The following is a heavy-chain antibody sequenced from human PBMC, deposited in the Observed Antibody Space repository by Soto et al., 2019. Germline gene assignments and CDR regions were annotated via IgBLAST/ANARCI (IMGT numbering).Heavy chain of an antibody. CDR1: GGSINSGGYF. Sequence: PSETLSLTCSVSGGSINSGGYFWSWIRQHPGKGLECIGYIYHSGITYYNPSLKSRVTISVDTSKNEFSLQLRSVTAADTAVYFCASFHNPSPGWFDPWGQGTLVPSPQ. V-gene: IGHV4-31*03. D-gene: IGHD1-20*01. CDR2: IYHSGIT. CDR3: ASFHNPSPGWFDP. J-gene: IGHJ5*02.